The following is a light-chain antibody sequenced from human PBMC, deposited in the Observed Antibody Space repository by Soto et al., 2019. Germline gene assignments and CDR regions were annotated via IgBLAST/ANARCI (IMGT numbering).Light chain of an antibody. CDR2: GAS. Sequence: EIVLTQSPGTLSLSPGERDTISCRASQSVSSSYLAWYQQKPGQAPRLLIYGASSSATGIPDMFSGSGSGTDFTLIISRLEPEDFAVYYCQQYGSSSFTFGPGTKVDIK. V-gene: IGKV3-20*01. J-gene: IGKJ3*01. CDR3: QQYGSSSFT. CDR1: QSVSSSY.